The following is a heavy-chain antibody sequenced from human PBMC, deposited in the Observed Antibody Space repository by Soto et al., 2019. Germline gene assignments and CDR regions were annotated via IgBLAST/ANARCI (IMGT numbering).Heavy chain of an antibody. CDR1: GFTFSGSA. J-gene: IGHJ6*02. CDR2: IRSKANSYAT. Sequence: EVQLVESGGGLVQPGGYLKLSCAASGFTFSGSAMHWFRPASGKGLEWVGRIRSKANSYATAYAASVKGRFTISRDDSKTTAYLQMNSLKTEDTAVYYCTSDTARVYYGMDVWCQGTTVTVSS. V-gene: IGHV3-73*02. D-gene: IGHD5-18*01. CDR3: TSDTARVYYGMDV.